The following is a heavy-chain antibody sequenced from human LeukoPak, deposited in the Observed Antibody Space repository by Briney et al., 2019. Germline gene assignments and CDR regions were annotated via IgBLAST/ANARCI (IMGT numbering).Heavy chain of an antibody. CDR1: GYSISSGYY. CDR3: ARDLGYDFWSGIYAFDI. D-gene: IGHD3-3*01. V-gene: IGHV4-38-2*02. J-gene: IGHJ3*02. Sequence: SETLSLTCTVSGYSISSGYYWGWIRQPPGKGLEWIGSIYHSGSTYYNPSLKSRVTISVDTSKNQFSLKLSSVTAADTAVYYCARDLGYDFWSGIYAFDIWGQGTMVTVSS. CDR2: IYHSGST.